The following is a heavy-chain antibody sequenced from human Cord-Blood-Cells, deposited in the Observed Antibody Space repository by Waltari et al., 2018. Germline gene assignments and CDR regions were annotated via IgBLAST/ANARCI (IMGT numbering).Heavy chain of an antibody. CDR2: INHSGST. Sequence: QVQLQQWGAGPLTPSETLSLPCAVYGGSFSGSYCSWNRQPPGKGLGWIGEINHSGSTNYNPSLKSRVTISVDTSKNQFSLKLSSVTAADTAVYYCARRRGIVVVVAASNWFDPWGQGTLVTVSS. V-gene: IGHV4-34*01. D-gene: IGHD2-15*01. J-gene: IGHJ5*02. CDR3: ARRRGIVVVVAASNWFDP. CDR1: GGSFSGSY.